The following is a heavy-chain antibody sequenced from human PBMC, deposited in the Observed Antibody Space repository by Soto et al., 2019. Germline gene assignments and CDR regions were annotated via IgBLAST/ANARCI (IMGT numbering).Heavy chain of an antibody. V-gene: IGHV4-31*03. D-gene: IGHD3-10*01. Sequence: SETLSLTCTVTGGSMTSGDQYWTWIRHRPGEGLEWFGYINHRGSLYYNPSLKSRVSMSVDTSKNQFSLNLSSVTAADTAVDYCAREIHHRPGRNMDVSGHGTTV. CDR3: AREIHHRPGRNMDV. J-gene: IGHJ6*01. CDR2: INHRGSL. CDR1: GGSMTSGDQY.